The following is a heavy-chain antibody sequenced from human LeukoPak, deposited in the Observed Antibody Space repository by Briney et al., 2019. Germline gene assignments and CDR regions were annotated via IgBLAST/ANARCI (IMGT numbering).Heavy chain of an antibody. CDR1: GFTVSNNY. CDR3: ARDPSAVAANTYG. Sequence: GGSLRLSCAASGFTVSNNYMNWVRQAPGKGLEWVSLIYSGGTTYYADSVKGRFTISRDHSKNTLYLQMNSLRAEDTAVYYCARDPSAVAANTYGRGQGTLVTVSS. J-gene: IGHJ4*02. V-gene: IGHV3-66*01. CDR2: IYSGGTT. D-gene: IGHD6-25*01.